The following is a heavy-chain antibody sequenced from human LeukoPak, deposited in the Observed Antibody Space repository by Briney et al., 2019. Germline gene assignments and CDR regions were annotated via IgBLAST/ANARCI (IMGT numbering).Heavy chain of an antibody. J-gene: IGHJ3*02. V-gene: IGHV3-21*01. CDR2: ISSSNSFI. D-gene: IGHD2-2*01. CDR3: ARSIAVPAAISGAFDI. Sequence: GGSLRLSCAASGFTFSSYSMNWVRQAPGKGLEWVSSISSSNSFIFYADSVKGRFTISRDNAKNYLYLQMNSLRAEDTALYYCARSIAVPAAISGAFDIWGQGTIVTVSS. CDR1: GFTFSSYS.